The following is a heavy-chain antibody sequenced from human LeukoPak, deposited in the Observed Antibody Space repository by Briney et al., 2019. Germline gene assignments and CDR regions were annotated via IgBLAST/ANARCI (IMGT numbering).Heavy chain of an antibody. J-gene: IGHJ6*02. V-gene: IGHV3-30*19. D-gene: IGHD3-9*01. Sequence: GRSLRLSCAASGFTFSSYGMHWVRQAPGKGLGWVAVISYDGSNKYYADSVKGRFTISRDNSKNTLYLQMNSLRAEDTAVYYCAGDRLTGYYNVYYYYYGMDVWGQGTTVTVSS. CDR2: ISYDGSNK. CDR3: AGDRLTGYYNVYYYYYGMDV. CDR1: GFTFSSYG.